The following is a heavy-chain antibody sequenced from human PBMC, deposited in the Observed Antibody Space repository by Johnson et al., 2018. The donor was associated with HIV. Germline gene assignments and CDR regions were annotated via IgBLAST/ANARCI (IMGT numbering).Heavy chain of an antibody. D-gene: IGHD6-19*01. V-gene: IGHV3-66*01. CDR3: AGRSSAWYEDAFDI. CDR2: IYSGDRT. Sequence: VRLVESGGGLVQPGGSLRLSCAASGFTVSSNYMSWVRQAPGKGLEWVSVIYSGDRTYSAVSVKGRFTISRDSSKNTLFLQMNSLRVEDTAIYYCAGRSSAWYEDAFDIWGQGTMVTVSS. J-gene: IGHJ3*02. CDR1: GFTVSSNY.